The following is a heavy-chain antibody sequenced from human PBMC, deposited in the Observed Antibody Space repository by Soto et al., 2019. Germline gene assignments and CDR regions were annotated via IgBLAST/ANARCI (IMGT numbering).Heavy chain of an antibody. J-gene: IGHJ6*02. CDR1: GGTFSSYA. V-gene: IGHV1-69*01. CDR2: IIPIFGTA. Sequence: QVQLVQSGAEVKKPGSSVKVSCKASGGTFSSYAISWVRQAPGQGLEWMGGIIPIFGTANYAQKFQGRVTITADESTSTAYMELSSLRSEDTAVYYCARDGYRVIKTTVTETDYYYYDGMDVWGQGTTVTVSS. CDR3: ARDGYRVIKTTVTETDYYYYDGMDV. D-gene: IGHD4-4*01.